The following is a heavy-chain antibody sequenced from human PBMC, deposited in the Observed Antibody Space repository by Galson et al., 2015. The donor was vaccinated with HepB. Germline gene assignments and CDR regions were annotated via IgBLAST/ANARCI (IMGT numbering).Heavy chain of an antibody. J-gene: IGHJ5*02. D-gene: IGHD4-23*01. CDR1: GYTFTSYG. CDR3: ARDYPYGGTINWFDP. CDR2: TSTYNGNT. Sequence: SVKVSCKASGYTFTSYGISWVRQAPGQGLEWMGWTSTYNGNTNYAQKFQGRVTMTTDTSTSTAYLDLRSLRSDDTAVYYCARDYPYGGTINWFDPWGQGTLVTVSS. V-gene: IGHV1-18*01.